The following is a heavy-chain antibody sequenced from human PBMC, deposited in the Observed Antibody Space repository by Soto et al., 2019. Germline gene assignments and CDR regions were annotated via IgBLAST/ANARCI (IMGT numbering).Heavy chain of an antibody. D-gene: IGHD3-10*01. CDR1: GFTFSSYS. CDR3: ERLLLWFGESYGMDV. V-gene: IGHV3-48*02. J-gene: IGHJ6*02. CDR2: ISSSSSTI. Sequence: PGGSLRLSCAASGFTFSSYSMNWVRQAPGKGLEWVSYISSSSSTIYYADSVKGRFTISRDNAKNSLYLQMNSLRDEDTAVYYCERLLLWFGESYGMDVWGQGTTVTVSS.